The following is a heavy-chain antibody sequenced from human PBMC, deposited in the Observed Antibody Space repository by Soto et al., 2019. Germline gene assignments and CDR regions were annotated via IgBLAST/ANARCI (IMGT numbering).Heavy chain of an antibody. CDR2: IFPADSEI. CDR1: GYTFTAYW. CDR3: ARPLFPGYCTDGVCYSYDY. V-gene: IGHV5-51*01. J-gene: IGHJ4*02. D-gene: IGHD2-8*01. Sequence: PGEALKISCQSFGYTFTAYWIAWVRQMPGEGLGWMGIIFPADSEIRDSPSFRGTVTISADKSISTAYLQWSSLEASDTAMYYCARPLFPGYCTDGVCYSYDYWGQGTSVTVSS.